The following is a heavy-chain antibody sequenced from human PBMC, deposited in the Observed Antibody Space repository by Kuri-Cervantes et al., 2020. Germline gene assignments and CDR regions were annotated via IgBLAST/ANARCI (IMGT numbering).Heavy chain of an antibody. CDR3: AKDRGSGWYDFDY. CDR2: ISGSGGTT. J-gene: IGHJ4*02. V-gene: IGHV3-23*01. Sequence: GESLKISCAASGFTFTSYAMSWVRQAPGKGLEWVSSISGSGGTTYYADSMKGRFTISRDNSKNTLYLQMNSLRAEDTAVYYCAKDRGSGWYDFDYWGQGTLVTVSS. D-gene: IGHD6-19*01. CDR1: GFTFTSYA.